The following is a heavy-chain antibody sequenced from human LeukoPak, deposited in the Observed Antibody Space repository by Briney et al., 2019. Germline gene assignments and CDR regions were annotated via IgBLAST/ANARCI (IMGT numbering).Heavy chain of an antibody. D-gene: IGHD7-27*01. CDR2: IGGSGGST. Sequence: GGSLRLSCAASGFSVSNNYMSWVRQAPGKGLEWVSAIGGSGGSTYYADSVKGRFTISRDNSKNTLYLQMNSLRAEDTAVYYCTKDPPLTGGVYSAHWGPGTLVIVSS. CDR3: TKDPPLTGGVYSAH. CDR1: GFSVSNNY. V-gene: IGHV3-23*01. J-gene: IGHJ4*02.